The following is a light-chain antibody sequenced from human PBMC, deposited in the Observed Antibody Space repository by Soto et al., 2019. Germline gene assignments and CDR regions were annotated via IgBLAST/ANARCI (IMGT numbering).Light chain of an antibody. V-gene: IGLV1-40*01. J-gene: IGLJ1*01. CDR3: QSHDSSLSSYV. Sequence: QSVLTQPPSVSGAPGQRVTISCIGRSSNIGAGYDVHWYQQLPGTAPKLLIYGNSNRPSGVPDRFSGSKSGTSAALAITGLQAEDEADYYCQSHDSSLSSYVFGTGTKVTVL. CDR1: SSNIGAGYD. CDR2: GNS.